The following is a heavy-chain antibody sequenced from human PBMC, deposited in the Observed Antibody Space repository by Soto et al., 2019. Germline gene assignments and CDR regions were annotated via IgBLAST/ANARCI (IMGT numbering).Heavy chain of an antibody. Sequence: QVQLVQSGAEVKKPGASVKVSCKASGYTFTSYDINWVRQATGQGLEWMGWMNPNSGNTGYAQKFQGRFTMTRNNSISTAYMDLSSLSSEDPAVYYCARVYLNYGDYVSDAFDIWCQGTMVTVSS. CDR1: GYTFTSYD. D-gene: IGHD4-17*01. V-gene: IGHV1-8*01. CDR3: ARVYLNYGDYVSDAFDI. J-gene: IGHJ3*02. CDR2: MNPNSGNT.